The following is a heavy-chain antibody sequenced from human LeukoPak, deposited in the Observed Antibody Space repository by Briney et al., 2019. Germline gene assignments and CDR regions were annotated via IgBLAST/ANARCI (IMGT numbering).Heavy chain of an antibody. CDR3: ARVVYGDSSKDFDY. V-gene: IGHV4-39*07. D-gene: IGHD4-17*01. J-gene: IGHJ4*02. CDR2: IYYSGST. Sequence: SETLSLTCTVSGGSISSSSYHWGWIRQPPGKGLEGIGSIYYSGSTYYNPSLKSRVIISTDTSKNQFSLNLNSVTAADTAVYYCARVVYGDSSKDFDYWGQGTLVTVSS. CDR1: GGSISSSSYH.